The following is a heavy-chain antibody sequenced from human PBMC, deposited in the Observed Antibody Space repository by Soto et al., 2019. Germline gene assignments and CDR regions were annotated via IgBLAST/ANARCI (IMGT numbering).Heavy chain of an antibody. V-gene: IGHV4-61*08. Sequence: SETLSLTCAVSGGSISSGGYSWSWIRQPPGKGLECIGYIYHSGSANYNPSLKSRVTISVDTSKNQFSLKLSSVTAADTAVYYCARDRGVVTATSLGFDYYYGMDVWGQGTTVTVSS. J-gene: IGHJ6*02. D-gene: IGHD2-21*02. CDR2: IYHSGSA. CDR1: GGSISSGGYS. CDR3: ARDRGVVTATSLGFDYYYGMDV.